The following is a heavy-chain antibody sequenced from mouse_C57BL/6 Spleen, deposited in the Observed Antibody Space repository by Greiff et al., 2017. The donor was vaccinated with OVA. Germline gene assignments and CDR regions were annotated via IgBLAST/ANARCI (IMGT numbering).Heavy chain of an antibody. D-gene: IGHD2-4*01. V-gene: IGHV1-59*01. CDR3: ARRNYYDYDRYFDV. CDR1: GYTFTSYW. J-gene: IGHJ1*03. Sequence: VQLQQPGAELVRPGTSVKLSCKASGYTFTSYWMHWVKQRPGQGLEWIGVIDPSDSYTNYNQKFKGKATLTVDTSSSTAYMQLSSLTSEDSAVYYCARRNYYDYDRYFDVWGTGTTVTVSS. CDR2: IDPSDSYT.